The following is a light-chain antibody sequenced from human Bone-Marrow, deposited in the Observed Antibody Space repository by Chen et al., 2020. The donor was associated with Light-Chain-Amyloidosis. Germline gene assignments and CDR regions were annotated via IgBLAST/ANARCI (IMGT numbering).Light chain of an antibody. CDR3: QSADSSGTYEVI. CDR1: DLPTKY. Sequence: SYELTQPPSVAVSPWQPARITCSGDDLPTKYAYWYQQKPGQAPVLVIHRDTERPSGISERFSGSSSGTTATLTISGVQAEDEADYHCQSADSSGTYEVIFGGGTKLTVL. J-gene: IGLJ2*01. V-gene: IGLV3-25*03. CDR2: RDT.